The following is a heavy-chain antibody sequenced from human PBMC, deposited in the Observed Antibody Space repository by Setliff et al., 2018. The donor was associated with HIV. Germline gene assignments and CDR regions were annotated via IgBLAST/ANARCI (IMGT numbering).Heavy chain of an antibody. D-gene: IGHD3-9*01. J-gene: IGHJ4*02. CDR3: ARGALRYFDWLLPYFDY. CDR2: MSAYNGNT. V-gene: IGHV1-18*01. Sequence: ASVKVSCKASGYTFTNYDINWVRQASGQGLEWVGWMSAYNGNTNYAQKLQGRVTMTTDTSTSTAYMELRSLRSDDTAVYYCARGALRYFDWLLPYFDYWGQGTLVTVSS. CDR1: GYTFTNYD.